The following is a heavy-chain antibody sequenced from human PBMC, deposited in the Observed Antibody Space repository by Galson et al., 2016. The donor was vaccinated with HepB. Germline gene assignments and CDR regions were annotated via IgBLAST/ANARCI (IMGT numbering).Heavy chain of an antibody. J-gene: IGHJ6*01. Sequence: SLRLSCAASGVTSNDHAMHWVRQAPGKGLEWVSGIYWSSTRIDYADSVKGRFTISRDNAKNFLYLQMNSLRAEETAVYYCGKDLLGGGMDVWGQGTTVTVSS. CDR1: GVTSNDHA. D-gene: IGHD2-15*01. CDR3: GKDLLGGGMDV. V-gene: IGHV3-9*02. CDR2: IYWSSTRI.